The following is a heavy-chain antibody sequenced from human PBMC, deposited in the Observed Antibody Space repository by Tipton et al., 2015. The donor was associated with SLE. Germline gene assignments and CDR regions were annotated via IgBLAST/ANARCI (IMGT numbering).Heavy chain of an antibody. J-gene: IGHJ5*02. CDR1: GFSFSNYW. V-gene: IGHV3-7*01. Sequence: SLRLSCAASGFSFSNYWMSWVRQAPGKGLEWVANIKEDGSEKDYVDSVKGRFTISRDNAKNSVYLQMNSLRAEDTAVYYCARAFWGVCRVFAPGGQATLATVPS. D-gene: IGHD3-3*01. CDR3: ARAFWGVCRVFAP. CDR2: IKEDGSEK.